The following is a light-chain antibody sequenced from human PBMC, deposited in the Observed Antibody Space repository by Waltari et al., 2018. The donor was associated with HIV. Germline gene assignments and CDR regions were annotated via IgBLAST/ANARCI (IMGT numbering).Light chain of an antibody. V-gene: IGKV1-5*03. Sequence: DIQMTQSPSTLSASIGDRVTITCRASQSVSTWLAWYQQRPGRATKLLIYQATNLAKGVPSRFSGCGSGTQFTLTITSLQPDDCATYFCQQYDTLLTFGQGTRLES. CDR3: QQYDTLLT. J-gene: IGKJ2*01. CDR1: QSVSTW. CDR2: QAT.